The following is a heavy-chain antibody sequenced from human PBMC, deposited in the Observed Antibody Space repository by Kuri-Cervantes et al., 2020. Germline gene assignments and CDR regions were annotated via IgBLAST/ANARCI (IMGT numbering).Heavy chain of an antibody. V-gene: IGHV4-59*12. CDR3: ASYDSSGYYQLH. D-gene: IGHD3-22*01. CDR2: TYYSGST. CDR1: GGSISSYY. J-gene: IGHJ4*02. Sequence: GSLRLSCTVSGGSISSYYWSWVRQPPGKGLEWIGYTYYSGSTNYNPSLKSRVTISVDTSKNQFSLKLSSVTAADTAVYYRASYDSSGYYQLHWGQGTLVTVSS.